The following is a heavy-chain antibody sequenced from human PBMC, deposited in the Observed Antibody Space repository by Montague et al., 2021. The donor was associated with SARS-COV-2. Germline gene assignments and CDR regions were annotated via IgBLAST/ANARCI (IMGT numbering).Heavy chain of an antibody. CDR3: AARTDYYYYSLDV. D-gene: IGHD1-14*01. V-gene: IGHV4-59*08. J-gene: IGHJ6*02. CDR2: IYDSGNV. Sequence: SETLSLTCAVSGGSIRNYYWSWIRQPPGRGLEWIAYIYDSGNVDHNPSLKSRVTILVDTSKNQFSLKLSSVTAADTAVYYCAARTDYYYYSLDVWGQGTTATVSS. CDR1: GGSIRNYY.